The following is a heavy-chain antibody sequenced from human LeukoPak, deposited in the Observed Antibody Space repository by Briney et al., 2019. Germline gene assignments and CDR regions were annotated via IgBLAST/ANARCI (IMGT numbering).Heavy chain of an antibody. D-gene: IGHD6-13*01. J-gene: IGHJ5*02. CDR1: GYNFPTYW. CDR3: ARGKSSSGWFDL. V-gene: IGHV5-51*01. CDR2: IYPDDSDT. Sequence: GESLKISCKGSGYNFPTYWIGWVRQMPGKGLEWIGIIYPDDSDTRYSPSFQGQVSISADKSISTAYLQWSSLRASDTALYYCARGKSSSGWFDLWGQGTRVIISS.